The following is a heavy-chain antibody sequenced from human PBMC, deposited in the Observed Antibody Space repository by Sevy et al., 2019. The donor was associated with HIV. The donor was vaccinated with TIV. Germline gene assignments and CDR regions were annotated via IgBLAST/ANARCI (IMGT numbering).Heavy chain of an antibody. CDR2: LTNSGSTK. J-gene: IGHJ4*02. V-gene: IGHV3-48*03. Sequence: GGSLRLSCTASGFPFSSYEMNWVRRAPGKGLEWVSCLTNSGSTKDYSDSVKGRFTISRDNAKNSLYLQMNNLRAEDTAVYYCARDLPPSATTVAHFDYWGRGTLVTVSS. D-gene: IGHD4-17*01. CDR1: GFPFSSYE. CDR3: ARDLPPSATTVAHFDY.